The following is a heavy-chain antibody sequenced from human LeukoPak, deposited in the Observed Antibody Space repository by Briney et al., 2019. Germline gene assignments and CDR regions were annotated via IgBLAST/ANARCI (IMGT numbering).Heavy chain of an antibody. V-gene: IGHV1-58*02. D-gene: IGHD2-15*01. CDR1: GFTFTSSA. Sequence: GTSVKVSCKASGFTFTSSAMQWVRQARGQRLEWIGWIVVGSGNTNYAQKFQERVTITRDMSTSTAYMELSSLRSEDTAVYYCAAGCVCSGGSCYYYFDYWGQGTLVTVSS. CDR3: AAGCVCSGGSCYYYFDY. J-gene: IGHJ4*02. CDR2: IVVGSGNT.